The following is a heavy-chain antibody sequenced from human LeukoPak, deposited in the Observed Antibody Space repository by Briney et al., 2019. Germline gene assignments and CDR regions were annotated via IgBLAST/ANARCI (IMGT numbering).Heavy chain of an antibody. CDR2: ISGSGGST. Sequence: GGSLRLSCAASGFTFSSYAMSWVRQAPGKGLEWVSAISGSGGSTYYADSVKGRFTISRDNSKNTLYLQMNSLRAKDTAVYYCAKSVVSATMRLNWFDPWGQGTLVTVSS. V-gene: IGHV3-23*01. D-gene: IGHD2-2*01. CDR1: GFTFSSYA. J-gene: IGHJ5*02. CDR3: AKSVVSATMRLNWFDP.